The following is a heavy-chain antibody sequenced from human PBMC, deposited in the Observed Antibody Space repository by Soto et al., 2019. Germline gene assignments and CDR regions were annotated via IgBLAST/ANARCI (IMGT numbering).Heavy chain of an antibody. CDR2: ISGSGGST. J-gene: IGHJ6*03. CDR1: GFTFSSYA. CDR3: AKDRKHPGVRGYYYYYMDV. D-gene: IGHD3-10*01. V-gene: IGHV3-23*01. Sequence: GGSLRLSCAASGFTFSSYAMSWVRQAPGKGLEWVSAISGSGGSTYYADSVKGRFTISRDNSKNTLYLQMNSLRAEDTAVYYCAKDRKHPGVRGYYYYYMDVWGKGTTVTVSS.